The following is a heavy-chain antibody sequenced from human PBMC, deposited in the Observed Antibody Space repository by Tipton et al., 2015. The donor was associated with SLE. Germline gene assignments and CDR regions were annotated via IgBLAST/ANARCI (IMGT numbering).Heavy chain of an antibody. CDR3: AKQLVYYFDY. CDR2: IAYDGNYK. D-gene: IGHD6-13*01. J-gene: IGHJ4*02. Sequence: SLRLSCAASGFTFSSHDIHWVRQAPGKGLEWVAVIAYDGNYKYYTDSVKGRFTISRDNSKNMLYLQMNSLRAEDTAVYYCAKQLVYYFDYWGQGTLVTVSS. CDR1: GFTFSSHD. V-gene: IGHV3-30-3*01.